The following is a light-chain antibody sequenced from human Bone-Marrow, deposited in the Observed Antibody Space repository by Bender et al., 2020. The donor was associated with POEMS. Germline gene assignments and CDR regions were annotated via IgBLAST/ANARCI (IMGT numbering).Light chain of an antibody. V-gene: IGLV1-44*01. Sequence: QSVLTQPPSASVTPGQRVTISCSGGSSNIGAHAVNLYQHLPGTAPKLLIYSSHRRPSEVPDRFSGSRSGTSASLAISGLQSEDGADYYCAVWDDSLNGWVFGGGTKLTVL. CDR3: AVWDDSLNGWV. J-gene: IGLJ3*02. CDR2: SSH. CDR1: SSNIGAHA.